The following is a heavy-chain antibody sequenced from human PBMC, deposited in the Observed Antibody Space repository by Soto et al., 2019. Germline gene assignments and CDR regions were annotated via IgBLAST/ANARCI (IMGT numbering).Heavy chain of an antibody. D-gene: IGHD3-10*01. Sequence: QLQLQESGPGLVRPSGTLSLTCAVSGGFTSTNNWWSWVRQPPGKGLEWIGDAYHSGSTEYNPSLKSRVSISVDKSKNQLSLKLTFAAAADTAVYYCARSPPSSYYGGSGTFDYWGQGTLVTVSS. CDR3: ARSPPSSYYGGSGTFDY. V-gene: IGHV4-4*02. CDR1: GGFTSTNNW. CDR2: AYHSGST. J-gene: IGHJ4*02.